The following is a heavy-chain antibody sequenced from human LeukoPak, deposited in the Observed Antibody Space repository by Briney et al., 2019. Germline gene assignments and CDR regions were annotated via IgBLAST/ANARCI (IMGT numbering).Heavy chain of an antibody. Sequence: GGSLRLSCAAPGFTFSDYWVHWVRQAPGKGLVWVSRVSGDGSITYYADSVKGRFTMSRDNAKNTLYLQINSLRVEDTAVYYCARQNYGNPDYWGQGTLVTVSS. J-gene: IGHJ4*02. V-gene: IGHV3-74*01. CDR3: ARQNYGNPDY. D-gene: IGHD3-16*01. CDR1: GFTFSDYW. CDR2: VSGDGSIT.